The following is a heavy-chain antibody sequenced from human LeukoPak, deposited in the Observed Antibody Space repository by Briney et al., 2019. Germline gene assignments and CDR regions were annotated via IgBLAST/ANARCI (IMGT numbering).Heavy chain of an antibody. Sequence: SVKVSCKASGGTFSSYAISWVRQAPGQGLEWMGGIIPIFGTANYAQKFQGRVTITADESTSTAYMELSSLRSEDTAVYYCARGSYHNYHFDYWGQGTLVTVSS. D-gene: IGHD1-1*01. CDR2: IIPIFGTA. CDR1: GGTFSSYA. J-gene: IGHJ4*02. CDR3: ARGSYHNYHFDY. V-gene: IGHV1-69*13.